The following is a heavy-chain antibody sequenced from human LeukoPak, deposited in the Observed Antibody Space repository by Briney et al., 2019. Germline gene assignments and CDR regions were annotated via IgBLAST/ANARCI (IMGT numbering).Heavy chain of an antibody. CDR1: GFTFSSYA. V-gene: IGHV3-23*01. D-gene: IGHD6-13*01. J-gene: IGHJ4*02. CDR2: ISGSGGST. CDR3: AKDPTAAAGYFDY. Sequence: GGSLRLSCAASGFTFSSYAMSWVRQAPGKGLEWVSAISGSGGSTFYADSVKGRFTISRDNSKNTLYLQMSSLRAEDTAVYYCAKDPTAAAGYFDYWGQGTLVTVSS.